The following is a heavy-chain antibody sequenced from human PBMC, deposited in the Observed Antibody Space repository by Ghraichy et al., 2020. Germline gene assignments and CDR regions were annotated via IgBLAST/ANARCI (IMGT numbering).Heavy chain of an antibody. CDR1: GFTLSNYW. CDR2: LKHDGNEQ. Sequence: GGSLRLSCAASGFTLSNYWMSWVRQAPGKGLEWVASLKHDGNEQFYVDSVRGRFTISRDTAKNSLYLQMNSVRAEETAVYFCARSISAVLSPTTGIYFDYWGQGALVTVSS. D-gene: IGHD1-26*01. CDR3: ARSISAVLSPTTGIYFDY. J-gene: IGHJ4*02. V-gene: IGHV3-7*01.